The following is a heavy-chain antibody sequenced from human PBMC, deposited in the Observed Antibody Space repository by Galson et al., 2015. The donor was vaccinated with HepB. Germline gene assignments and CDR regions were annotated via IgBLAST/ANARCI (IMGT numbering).Heavy chain of an antibody. Sequence: SVKVSCKASGYTFTGYYMHWVRHAPGQGLGWMGWIKPNSGGTKYAQKFQGWATMNRDTSISTAYMELSRLRSDDTVVYYCARDGPQWFGELPYYGMDVWGQGTTVTVSS. CDR2: IKPNSGGT. J-gene: IGHJ6*02. V-gene: IGHV1-2*04. D-gene: IGHD3-10*01. CDR3: ARDGPQWFGELPYYGMDV. CDR1: GYTFTGYY.